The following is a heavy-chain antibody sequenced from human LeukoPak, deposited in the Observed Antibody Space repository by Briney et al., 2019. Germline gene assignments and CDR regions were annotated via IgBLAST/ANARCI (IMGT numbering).Heavy chain of an antibody. D-gene: IGHD3-10*01. Sequence: SQTLSLTCAISGDSVSTNGAAWYWIRQSPSRGLEWLGRTYYRSNWSYDYAVSVKTRMTINPDTSRNQFSLQLNSVTPEATAVYYFARGVNRVLDYWGQGTPVTVSS. J-gene: IGHJ4*02. V-gene: IGHV6-1*01. CDR3: ARGVNRVLDY. CDR1: GDSVSTNGAA. CDR2: TYYRSNWSY.